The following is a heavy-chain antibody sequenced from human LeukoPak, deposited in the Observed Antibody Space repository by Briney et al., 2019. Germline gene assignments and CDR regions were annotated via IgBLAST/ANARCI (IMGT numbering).Heavy chain of an antibody. J-gene: IGHJ4*02. CDR2: ISSRGSTI. Sequence: GGSLRLSCAASGFTFSDYYMSWIRQAPGKGLEWVSYISSRGSTIYYADSVKGRFTISRDNAKNSLYLQMNSLRAEDTAVYYCAREARYYYDSSGYYYEDYWGQGTLVTVSS. V-gene: IGHV3-11*01. CDR3: AREARYYYDSSGYYYEDY. CDR1: GFTFSDYY. D-gene: IGHD3-22*01.